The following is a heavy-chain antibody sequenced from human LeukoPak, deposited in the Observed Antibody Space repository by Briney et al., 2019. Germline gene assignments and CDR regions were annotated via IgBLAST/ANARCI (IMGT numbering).Heavy chain of an antibody. D-gene: IGHD2-2*01. J-gene: IGHJ4*02. Sequence: PGGSLRLSCAASGFTFSSYWMSWVRQVPGKGLEWVANIKQDGSEKYYVDSVKGRFTISRDNAENSLYLQMNSLRVEDTAMYYCARGPSGCCSCSSCSFDYWGQGTLVTVSS. V-gene: IGHV3-7*03. CDR3: ARGPSGCCSCSSCSFDY. CDR2: IKQDGSEK. CDR1: GFTFSSYW.